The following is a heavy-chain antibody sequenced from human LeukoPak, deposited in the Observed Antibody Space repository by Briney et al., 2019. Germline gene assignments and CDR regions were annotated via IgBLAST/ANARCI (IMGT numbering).Heavy chain of an antibody. J-gene: IGHJ6*03. Sequence: SETLSLTCTVSGGSISSYYWSWIRQPPGKGREWIGEINHSGSTNYNPSLKSRVTISVDTSKNQFSLKLSSVTAADTAVYYCARGSLYDFWSGYYLGYYYMDVWGKGTTVTVSS. CDR3: ARGSLYDFWSGYYLGYYYMDV. CDR1: GGSISSYY. D-gene: IGHD3-3*01. V-gene: IGHV4-34*01. CDR2: INHSGST.